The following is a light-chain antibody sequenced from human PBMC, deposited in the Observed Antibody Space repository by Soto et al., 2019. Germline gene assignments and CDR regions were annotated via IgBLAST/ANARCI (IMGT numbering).Light chain of an antibody. CDR3: QQYHTDWT. CDR1: ESIDNW. CDR2: AAS. V-gene: IGKV1-5*01. Sequence: DIQMTQCPSTLSASVGDTFTITCRASESIDNWLAWYQQKPGKSPKLLIFAASTLIRGVPSRFSGRGSGTEFTLTISSLQVDDYATFYCQQYHTDWTFGQGTKVDIK. J-gene: IGKJ1*01.